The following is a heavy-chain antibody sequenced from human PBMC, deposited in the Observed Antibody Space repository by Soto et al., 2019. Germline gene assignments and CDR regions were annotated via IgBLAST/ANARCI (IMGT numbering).Heavy chain of an antibody. Sequence: PGGSLRLSCAASGFTFSRFALHWVRQAPRKGLEYISGVRGNGDPPFYADSVKGRFTISRDNSQKTFYLQMTALNVDDTAVYYCVKSRGGNNLDFFDWGQGTLVTVSS. CDR2: VRGNGDPP. D-gene: IGHD5-12*01. CDR3: VKSRGGNNLDFFD. V-gene: IGHV3-64D*06. CDR1: GFTFSRFA. J-gene: IGHJ4*02.